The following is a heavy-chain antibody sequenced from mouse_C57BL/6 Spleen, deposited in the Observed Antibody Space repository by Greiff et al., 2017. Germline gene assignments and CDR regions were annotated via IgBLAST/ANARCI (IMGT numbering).Heavy chain of an antibody. V-gene: IGHV1-76*01. CDR3: ARLGPDYYGSSYWYFDV. CDR2: IYPGSGNT. D-gene: IGHD1-1*01. Sequence: VQLQQSGAELVRPGASVKLSCKASGYTFTDYYINWVKQRPGQGLEWIARIYPGSGNTYYNEKFKGKATLTAEKSSSTAYMQLSSLTSEESAVYFCARLGPDYYGSSYWYFDVWGTGTTVTVSS. J-gene: IGHJ1*03. CDR1: GYTFTDYY.